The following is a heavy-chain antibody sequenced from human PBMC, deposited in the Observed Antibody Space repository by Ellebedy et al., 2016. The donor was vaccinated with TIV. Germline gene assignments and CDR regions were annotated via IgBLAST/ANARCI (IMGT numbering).Heavy chain of an antibody. CDR1: GFTVDSKY. D-gene: IGHD3-3*01. Sequence: LSLTCAASGFTVDSKYMSWVRQAPGKGLEWVSVIFTGGRTYYADSVRGRFTISRDDSKNTLFLQMNSLRAEDTDVYYCARGGIKVFGVVIQPFDYWGQGTLVTVSS. V-gene: IGHV3-66*01. CDR2: IFTGGRT. CDR3: ARGGIKVFGVVIQPFDY. J-gene: IGHJ4*02.